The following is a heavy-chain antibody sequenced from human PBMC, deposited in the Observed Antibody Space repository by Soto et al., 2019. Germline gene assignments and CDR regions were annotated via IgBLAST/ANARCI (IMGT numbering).Heavy chain of an antibody. J-gene: IGHJ3*02. CDR3: AREGSMIRDAFDI. V-gene: IGHV4-59*01. D-gene: IGHD3-10*01. CDR1: GGSISSYY. CDR2: IYYSGST. Sequence: PSETLSLTCTVSGGSISSYYWSWIRQPPGKGLEWIGYIYYSGSTNYNPSLKSRVTISVDTSKNQFSLKLSSVTAADTAVYYCAREGSMIRDAFDIWGQGTMVTVSS.